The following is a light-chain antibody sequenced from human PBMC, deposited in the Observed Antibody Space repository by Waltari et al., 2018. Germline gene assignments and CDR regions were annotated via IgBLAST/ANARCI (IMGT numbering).Light chain of an antibody. V-gene: IGLV3-1*01. J-gene: IGLJ3*02. Sequence: SYELTQPPSVSVSPGQTASIPCSGDTLGDKYVCWYQQKPGHSPEVVIYQDSLRPSGIPERFSGSNSGNTATLTISGTQPVDDADYYCQAWDSGVVFGGGTKLTVL. CDR3: QAWDSGVV. CDR2: QDS. CDR1: TLGDKY.